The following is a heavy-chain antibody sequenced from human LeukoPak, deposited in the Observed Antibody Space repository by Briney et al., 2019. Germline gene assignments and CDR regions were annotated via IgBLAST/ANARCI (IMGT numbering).Heavy chain of an antibody. D-gene: IGHD3-9*01. CDR1: GYTFTSYA. V-gene: IGHV7-4-1*02. CDR3: ARKGWGSYYNFLTGYYISFAP. Sequence: ASVKVSCKASGYTFTSYAMNWVRQAPGQGLEWMGWINTNTGNPTYAQGFTGRFVFSLDTSVSTAYLQISSLKAEDTAVYYCARKGWGSYYNFLTGYYISFAPWGQGPLVTVSS. CDR2: INTNTGNP. J-gene: IGHJ5*02.